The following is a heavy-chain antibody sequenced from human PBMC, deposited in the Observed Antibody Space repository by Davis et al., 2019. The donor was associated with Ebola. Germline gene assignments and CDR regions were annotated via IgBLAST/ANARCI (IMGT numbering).Heavy chain of an antibody. CDR1: GFAFSDYY. D-gene: IGHD3-10*01. CDR3: AREPMVGHYYYYGMDV. V-gene: IGHV3-11*01. CDR2: ISSSGSTI. Sequence: PGGSLRLSCAASGFAFSDYYMSWIRQAPGKGLEWVSYISSSGSTIYYADSVKGRFTISRDNAKNSLYLQMNSLRAEDTAVYYCAREPMVGHYYYYGMDVWGQGTTVTVSS. J-gene: IGHJ6*02.